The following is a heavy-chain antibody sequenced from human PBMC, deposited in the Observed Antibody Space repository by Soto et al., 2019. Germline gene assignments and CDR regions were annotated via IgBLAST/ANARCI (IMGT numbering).Heavy chain of an antibody. Sequence: SETLSLTCTVSGGSISSGGYYWSWIRQHPGKGLEWIGYIYYSGSTYYNPSLKSRVTISVDTSKNQFSLKLSSVTAADTAVYYCARWVTIFGWFDPWGQGTLVTVSS. CDR3: ARWVTIFGWFDP. V-gene: IGHV4-31*03. D-gene: IGHD3-3*01. CDR1: GGSISSGGYY. J-gene: IGHJ5*02. CDR2: IYYSGST.